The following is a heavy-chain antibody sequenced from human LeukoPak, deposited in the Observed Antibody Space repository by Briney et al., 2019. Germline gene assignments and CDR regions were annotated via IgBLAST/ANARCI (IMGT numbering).Heavy chain of an antibody. D-gene: IGHD2-15*01. CDR3: VRDFTGGSSAFDY. J-gene: IGHJ4*02. CDR1: GFTFRSYW. CDR2: IREDGSEK. V-gene: IGHV3-7*01. Sequence: GGSLRLSCAASGFTFRSYWMNWVRQAPGKGLEWVANIREDGSEKYYVDSVKGRFTISRDNAKNSLYLQVNSLRPEDTAVYYCVRDFTGGSSAFDYWGQGTLVTVSS.